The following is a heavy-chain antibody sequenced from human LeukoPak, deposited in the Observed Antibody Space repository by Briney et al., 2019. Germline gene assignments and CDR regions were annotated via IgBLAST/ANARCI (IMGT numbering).Heavy chain of an antibody. D-gene: IGHD5-24*01. J-gene: IGHJ6*03. Sequence: AASVKVSCKASGGTFSSYAISWVRQAPGQGLEWMGGIIPIFGTANYAQKFQGRVTITTDESTSTAYMELSSLRSEDTAVYYCARDGEIAVKYPHYYYYMDVWGKGTTVTVSS. CDR3: ARDGEIAVKYPHYYYYMDV. V-gene: IGHV1-69*05. CDR2: IIPIFGTA. CDR1: GGTFSSYA.